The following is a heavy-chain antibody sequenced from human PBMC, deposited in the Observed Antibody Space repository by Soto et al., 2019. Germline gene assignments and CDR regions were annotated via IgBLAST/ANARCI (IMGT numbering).Heavy chain of an antibody. Sequence: PSETLSLTCTVSGGSVSSDNFYWSWIRQPPGRGLEWIGYIYYTGVTKYNPSLKSRVTISIDTSRNQFSLKLSSVTAADTAIYYCAREFSNSPEAFDSWGQGSLVTVSS. D-gene: IGHD6-6*01. CDR1: GGSVSSDNFY. J-gene: IGHJ4*02. CDR2: IYYTGVT. V-gene: IGHV4-61*01. CDR3: AREFSNSPEAFDS.